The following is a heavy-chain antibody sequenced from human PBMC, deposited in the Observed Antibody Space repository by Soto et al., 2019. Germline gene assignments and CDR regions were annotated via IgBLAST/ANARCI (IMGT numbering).Heavy chain of an antibody. CDR1: GFTFSSYA. CDR2: ISGSGGST. J-gene: IGHJ4*02. CDR3: AKDPFGGIAVAGLCDY. Sequence: GGSLRLSCAASGFTFSSYAMSWVRQAPGKGLEWVSAISGSGGSTYYADSVKGRFTISRDNSKNTLYLQMNSLRAEDTAVYYCAKDPFGGIAVAGLCDYWGQGTLATVSS. D-gene: IGHD6-19*01. V-gene: IGHV3-23*01.